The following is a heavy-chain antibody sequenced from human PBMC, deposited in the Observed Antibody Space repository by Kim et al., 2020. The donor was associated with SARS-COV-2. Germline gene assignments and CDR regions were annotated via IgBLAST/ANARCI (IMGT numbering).Heavy chain of an antibody. D-gene: IGHD4-17*01. V-gene: IGHV2-70*01. Sequence: STSLKTRLTISKDTSKNQVVLTMTNMDPVDTATYYCARMRDYGGNADFDYWGQGTLVTVSS. CDR3: ARMRDYGGNADFDY. J-gene: IGHJ4*02.